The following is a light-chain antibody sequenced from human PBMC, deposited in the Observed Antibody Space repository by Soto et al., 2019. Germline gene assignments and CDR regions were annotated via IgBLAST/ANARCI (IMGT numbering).Light chain of an antibody. J-gene: IGLJ2*01. V-gene: IGLV2-23*02. CDR3: CSYAGGDTVV. CDR1: SSDVGAYDL. CDR2: EVN. Sequence: QSVLTQPASVSGSPGQSITISCTGTSSDVGAYDLVSWYQQHPGKAPKLLIYEVNKRPSGASDRFSGSRSGSTASLTISGLQAEDEADYHCCSYAGGDTVVFGGGTQLTVL.